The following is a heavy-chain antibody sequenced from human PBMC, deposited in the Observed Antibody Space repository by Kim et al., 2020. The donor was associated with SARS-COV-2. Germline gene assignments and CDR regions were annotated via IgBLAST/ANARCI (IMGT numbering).Heavy chain of an antibody. CDR2: IDWDDDK. CDR3: ARMSGSYPNDAFDI. CDR1: GFSLSTSGMC. Sequence: SGPTLVNPTQTLTLTCTFSGFSLSTSGMCVSWIRQPPGKALEWLARIDWDDDKYYSTSLKTRLTISKDTSKNQVVLTMTNMDPVDTATYYCARMSGSYPNDAFDIWGQGTMVTVSS. J-gene: IGHJ3*02. V-gene: IGHV2-70*11. D-gene: IGHD1-26*01.